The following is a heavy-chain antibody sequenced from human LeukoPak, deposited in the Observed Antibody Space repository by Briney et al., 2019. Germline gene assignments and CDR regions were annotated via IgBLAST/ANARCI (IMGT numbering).Heavy chain of an antibody. CDR1: GFTFSDFY. J-gene: IGHJ6*02. D-gene: IGHD3-10*01. V-gene: IGHV3-11*05. CDR2: ISSSSSHT. Sequence: GGSLRLSCAASGFTFSDFYMSWIRQAPGKGLEWLSYISSSSSHTSYADSVEGRFTISRDNAKNSLYLLMNSLRAEDTAVYYCARDYYYDSGSSYGMDVWGQGTTVTVSS. CDR3: ARDYYYDSGSSYGMDV.